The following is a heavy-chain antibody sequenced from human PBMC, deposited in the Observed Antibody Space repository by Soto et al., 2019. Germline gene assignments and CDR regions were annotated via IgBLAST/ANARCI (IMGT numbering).Heavy chain of an antibody. CDR1: GFTFDDYA. CDR3: AQGNYKHYYYYGMDV. J-gene: IGHJ6*02. D-gene: IGHD1-20*01. Sequence: GSLRLSCGASGFTFDDYAMHWVRQAPGKGLEWVSLISWDGGSTYYADSVKGRFTISRDNSKNSLYLQMNSLRAEDTALYYCAQGNYKHYYYYGMDVWGQGTTVTVSS. CDR2: ISWDGGST. V-gene: IGHV3-43D*04.